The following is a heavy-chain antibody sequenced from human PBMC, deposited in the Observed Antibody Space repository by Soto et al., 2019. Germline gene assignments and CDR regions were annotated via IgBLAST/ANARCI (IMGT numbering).Heavy chain of an antibody. CDR3: AIYLYDTTRIRPDY. Sequence: GGSLRVSCAASGFIFSSYAMTWGRQAPGKGLEWVSAIGIGGDTYHAASVKGRFTISRDNSKNTLYLQMNSLRAEDTAVYYCAIYLYDTTRIRPDYWGQGTLVTVSS. D-gene: IGHD3-22*01. J-gene: IGHJ4*02. CDR1: GFIFSSYA. V-gene: IGHV3-23*01. CDR2: IGIGGDT.